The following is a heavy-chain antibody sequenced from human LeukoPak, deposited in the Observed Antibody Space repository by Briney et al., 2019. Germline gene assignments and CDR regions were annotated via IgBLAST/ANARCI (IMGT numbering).Heavy chain of an antibody. CDR1: GGSISSYY. D-gene: IGHD2-2*01. J-gene: IGHJ3*02. CDR3: ARDPGDYAWGGFDI. V-gene: IGHV4-59*01. CDR2: IYYSGST. Sequence: PSETLSLTCTVSGGSISSYYWSWLRQPPGKGLEWIGYIYYSGSTNYNPSLKSRVTISVDTSKNQFSLKLSSVTAADTAVYYCARDPGDYAWGGFDIWGQGTMVTVSS.